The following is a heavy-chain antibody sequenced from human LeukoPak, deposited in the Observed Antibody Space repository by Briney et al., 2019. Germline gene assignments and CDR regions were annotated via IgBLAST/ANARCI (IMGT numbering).Heavy chain of an antibody. CDR2: IHYSGST. CDR3: ARGGNSWYADY. V-gene: IGHV4-59*01. D-gene: IGHD6-13*01. J-gene: IGHJ4*02. Sequence: SETLSLTCTVSGGSISSYYWSWIRQPAEKGLEWIGYIHYSGSTSYNPSLKSRVTMSVDTSNNQFSLKVSSVTAADTAVYYCARGGNSWYADYWGQGTMVTVSS. CDR1: GGSISSYY.